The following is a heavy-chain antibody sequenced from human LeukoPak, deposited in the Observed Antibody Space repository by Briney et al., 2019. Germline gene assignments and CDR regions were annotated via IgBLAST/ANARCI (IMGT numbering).Heavy chain of an antibody. CDR3: ARDGWGFFDY. Sequence: GRSLRLSCAASGFTFSSYGMHWVRQAPGKGLEWVAVIWYDGSNKYYADSVRGRFTISRDNSKNTLYLQMNSLRAEDTAVYYCARDGWGFFDYWGQGTLVTVSS. CDR2: IWYDGSNK. D-gene: IGHD3-10*01. V-gene: IGHV3-33*01. J-gene: IGHJ4*02. CDR1: GFTFSSYG.